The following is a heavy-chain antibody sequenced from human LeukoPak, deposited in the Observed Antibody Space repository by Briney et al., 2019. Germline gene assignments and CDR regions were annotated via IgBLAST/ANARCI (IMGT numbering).Heavy chain of an antibody. CDR1: GGSISSGDYY. V-gene: IGHV4-30-4*08. CDR2: IYYSGST. J-gene: IGHJ4*02. CDR3: ARETPPYYYGSGSSSNFDY. Sequence: SETLSLTCTVSGGSISSGDYYWSWIRQPPGKGLEWIGYIYYSGSTYYNPSLKSRATISVDTSKNQFSLKLSSVTAADTAVYDCARETPPYYYGSGSSSNFDYWGQGTLVTVSS. D-gene: IGHD3-10*01.